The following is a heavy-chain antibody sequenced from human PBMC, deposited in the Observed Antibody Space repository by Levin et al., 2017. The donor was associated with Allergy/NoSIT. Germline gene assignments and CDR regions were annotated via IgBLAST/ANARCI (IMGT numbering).Heavy chain of an antibody. J-gene: IGHJ4*02. V-gene: IGHV3-30*18. CDR1: GFTFSSYG. Sequence: GGSLRLSCAASGFTFSSYGMHWVRQAPGKGLEWVAVISYDGSNKYYADSVKGRFTISRDNSKNTLYLQMNSLRAEDTAVYYCAKRSYGSSWFLDYWGQGTLVTVSS. CDR3: AKRSYGSSWFLDY. CDR2: ISYDGSNK. D-gene: IGHD6-13*01.